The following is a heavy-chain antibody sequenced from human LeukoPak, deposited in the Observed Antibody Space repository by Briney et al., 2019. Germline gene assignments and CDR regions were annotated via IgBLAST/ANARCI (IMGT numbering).Heavy chain of an antibody. CDR3: ARDPAVTKVWVQFDS. Sequence: GGSPRLSCAGSGFNVSNYYMNWVRQAPGRGLEWVSLIRDSGETFYADSVKGRFSISRDNSKNTVYLQMNRLRVEDTAVYFCARDPAVTKVWVQFDSWGQGTLVTVSS. CDR1: GFNVSNYY. V-gene: IGHV3-66*03. D-gene: IGHD3-16*01. J-gene: IGHJ5*01. CDR2: IRDSGET.